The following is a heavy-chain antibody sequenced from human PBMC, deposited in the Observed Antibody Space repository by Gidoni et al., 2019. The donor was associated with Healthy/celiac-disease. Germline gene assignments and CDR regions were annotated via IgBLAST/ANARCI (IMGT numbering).Heavy chain of an antibody. D-gene: IGHD3-10*01. J-gene: IGHJ5*02. V-gene: IGHV1-24*01. CDR1: GYTLTDSP. CDR3: ATKDVFGRGNWFDP. CDR2: FDPEDGET. Sequence: QVQLVQSGAEVKKPGASVKVSCKVSGYTLTDSPMHWVRQAPGKGLEWMGGFDPEDGETIYAQKFQGRVTMTEDTSTDTAYMELSSLRSEDMAVYYCATKDVFGRGNWFDPWGQGTLVTVSS.